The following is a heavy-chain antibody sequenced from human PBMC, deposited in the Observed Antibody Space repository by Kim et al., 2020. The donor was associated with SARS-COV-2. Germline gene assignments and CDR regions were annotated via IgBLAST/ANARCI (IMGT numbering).Heavy chain of an antibody. CDR2: SNPSSGGT. CDR1: GYSFIGYY. J-gene: IGHJ4*02. CDR3: ARADSTGTAVDY. V-gene: IGHV1-2*06. D-gene: IGHD1-7*01. Sequence: ASVKVSCKASGYSFIGYYIHWVRQAPGQGLEWMGRSNPSSGGTNYAQNFQGRVTMTSDTSISTAYMELSSLRYDDTAVFYCARADSTGTAVDYWGQGTLVTVSS.